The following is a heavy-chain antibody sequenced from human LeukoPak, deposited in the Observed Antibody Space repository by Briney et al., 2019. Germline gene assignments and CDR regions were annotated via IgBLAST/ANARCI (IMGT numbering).Heavy chain of an antibody. V-gene: IGHV3-7*01. CDR1: GFTFSSYY. Sequence: GGSLGLSCAASGFTFSSYYMSWVRQAPGKGLEWVANIKQDGSEKYYVDSVKGRFTISRDNAKYSLYLQMNSLRAEDTAVYYCTRDPEVPMDVWGQGTTVTVSS. J-gene: IGHJ6*02. CDR2: IKQDGSEK. CDR3: TRDPEVPMDV.